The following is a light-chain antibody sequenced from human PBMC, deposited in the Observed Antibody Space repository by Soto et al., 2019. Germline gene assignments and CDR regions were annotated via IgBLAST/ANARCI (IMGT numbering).Light chain of an antibody. CDR1: SSDVGNYNY. CDR2: EVS. Sequence: QSALTQPPSASRSPGQSVTISCTGTSSDVGNYNYVSWYQHHPGKAPKLMIYEVSKWPSGVPDRFSGSKSGNTASLTVSGLQAEDEADYYCTSYAGSNTYVFGTGTKVTVL. CDR3: TSYAGSNTYV. V-gene: IGLV2-8*02. J-gene: IGLJ1*01.